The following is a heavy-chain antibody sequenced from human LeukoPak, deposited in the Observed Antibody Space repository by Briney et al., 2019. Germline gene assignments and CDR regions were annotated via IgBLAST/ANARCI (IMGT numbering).Heavy chain of an antibody. CDR2: INPNSGGT. Sequence: RASVKVSCKASGYTFTGYYMNWVRQAPGQGLEWMGWINPNSGGTNYAQKFQGRVTMTRDTSISTAYMELSRLRSDDTAVYYCARADPFFDSSGYHYAFDSWGQGTMVTVSS. V-gene: IGHV1-2*02. D-gene: IGHD3-22*01. CDR3: ARADPFFDSSGYHYAFDS. J-gene: IGHJ3*02. CDR1: GYTFTGYY.